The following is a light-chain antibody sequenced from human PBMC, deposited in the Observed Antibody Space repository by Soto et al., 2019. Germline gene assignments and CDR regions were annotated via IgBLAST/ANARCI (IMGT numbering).Light chain of an antibody. CDR2: DTS. Sequence: EIVLTQSPATLSLSPGERATLSCRASESISSYLAWYQQKPGQAPRLLIYDTSNRATGTPARFTGSGSGTDFTLTISSLEPEDFAVYYCHQRSNWPPTFGQGTKVDVK. CDR1: ESISSY. V-gene: IGKV3-11*01. CDR3: HQRSNWPPT. J-gene: IGKJ1*01.